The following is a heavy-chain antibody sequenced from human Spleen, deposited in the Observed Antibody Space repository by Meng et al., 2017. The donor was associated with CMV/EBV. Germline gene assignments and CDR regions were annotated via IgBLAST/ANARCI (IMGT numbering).Heavy chain of an antibody. Sequence: ASVKVSCKASGYTFTGYYMHWVRQAPGQGLEWMGIINPSGGSTSYAQKFQGRVTMTRDTSTSTVYMELSSLRSEDTAVYYCARGREAAAGTNAFDIWGQGTMVTVSS. CDR2: INPSGGST. CDR3: ARGREAAAGTNAFDI. CDR1: GYTFTGYY. D-gene: IGHD6-13*01. V-gene: IGHV1-46*01. J-gene: IGHJ3*02.